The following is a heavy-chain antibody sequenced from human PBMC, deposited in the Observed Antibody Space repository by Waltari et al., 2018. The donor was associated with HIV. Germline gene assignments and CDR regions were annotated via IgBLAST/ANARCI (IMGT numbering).Heavy chain of an antibody. CDR2: IRYDGSNE. D-gene: IGHD3-22*01. Sequence: CAASGFTFSSYGMHWVRQAPGRGLEWVAFIRYDGSNEYYADSVKGRFTISRDNSKNTLYLQMNSLRAEDTAVYYCAKPRHYYDSSGLDYWGQGTLVTVSS. CDR1: GFTFSSYG. V-gene: IGHV3-30*02. J-gene: IGHJ4*02. CDR3: AKPRHYYDSSGLDY.